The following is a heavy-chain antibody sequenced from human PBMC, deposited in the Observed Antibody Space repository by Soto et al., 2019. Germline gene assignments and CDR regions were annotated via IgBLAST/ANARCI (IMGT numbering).Heavy chain of an antibody. CDR2: MNPNSGNT. Sequence: ASVKVSCKASGYTFTSYDINWVRQATGQGLEWMGWMNPNSGNTGYAQKFQGRVTMTRNTSISTAYMELSSLRSEDTAVYYCARVPTCGGDCYYDAFDIWGQGTMVTVSS. CDR3: ARVPTCGGDCYYDAFDI. CDR1: GYTFTSYD. D-gene: IGHD2-21*02. J-gene: IGHJ3*02. V-gene: IGHV1-8*01.